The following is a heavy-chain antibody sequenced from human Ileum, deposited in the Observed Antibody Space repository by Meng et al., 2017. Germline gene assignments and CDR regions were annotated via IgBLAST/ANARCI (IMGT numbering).Heavy chain of an antibody. V-gene: IGHV3-23*01. CDR1: GCTFSSFA. Sequence: VHLLDVGGGLVQPGGSLSPSCAASGCTFSSFAMSWVRQAPGKGLEWVSGIGAGGHTTYYADSVKGRLTISRDNSKNTLSLQMNSLGAEDTAVYYCVRGVSTPDYWGQGTLVTVSS. CDR3: VRGVSTPDY. CDR2: IGAGGHTT. D-gene: IGHD2-2*01. J-gene: IGHJ4*02.